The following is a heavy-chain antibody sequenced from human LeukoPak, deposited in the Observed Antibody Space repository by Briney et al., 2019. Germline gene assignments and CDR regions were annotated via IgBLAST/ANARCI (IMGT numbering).Heavy chain of an antibody. J-gene: IGHJ3*02. CDR3: ARVAFYGAIPDDI. V-gene: IGHV4-59*12. Sequence: SETLSLTCTVSGGSISSYSWSWIRQPPGRGPEWIGYIYHGGSTHYNSSLKSRVTISVDKSKNQFSLNLYSVTAADTAVYYCARVAFYGAIPDDIWGQGTMVTVSS. D-gene: IGHD2-21*01. CDR1: GGSISSYS. CDR2: IYHGGST.